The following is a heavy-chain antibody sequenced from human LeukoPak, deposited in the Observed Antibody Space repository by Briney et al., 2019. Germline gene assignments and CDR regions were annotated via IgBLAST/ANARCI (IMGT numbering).Heavy chain of an antibody. V-gene: IGHV3-74*01. D-gene: IGHD5/OR15-5a*01. CDR3: ARDPSSVSGYFDY. J-gene: IGHJ4*02. CDR1: GFTFSTYW. Sequence: TGGSLRLSRAAPGFTFSTYWMHWVRKAPGKGLVGVSRSEGDGCSTDYANSVKGRFTISRDNAKNPLYLQLNSLRAEDPAVYYCARDPSSVSGYFDYWGQGTLVTVSS. CDR2: SEGDGCST.